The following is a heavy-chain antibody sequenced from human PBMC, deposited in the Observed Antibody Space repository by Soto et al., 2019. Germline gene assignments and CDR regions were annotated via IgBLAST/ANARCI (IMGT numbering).Heavy chain of an antibody. J-gene: IGHJ3*02. Sequence: ASVKVSCKASGYTFTSYGISWVRQAPGQGLEWMGWISAYNGNTNYAQKLQGRVTMTTDTSTSTAYMELRSLRSDDTAVYYCARDLRYGGARGDAFDIWGQGTMVTVSS. CDR1: GYTFTSYG. CDR2: ISAYNGNT. V-gene: IGHV1-18*01. CDR3: ARDLRYGGARGDAFDI. D-gene: IGHD4-17*01.